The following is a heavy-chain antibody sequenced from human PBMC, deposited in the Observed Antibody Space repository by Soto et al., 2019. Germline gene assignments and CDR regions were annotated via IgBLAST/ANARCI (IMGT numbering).Heavy chain of an antibody. Sequence: PSETLSLTCTVSGGSISNYYWSWIRQTPGKGLEWIGYIYYTGSTNYNPSLKSRVSFSVDTSKNQFSLRLSSVTAADTAVYYCARYYSSSGTCYYFDYWGQGTLVTVSS. J-gene: IGHJ4*02. V-gene: IGHV4-59*01. CDR3: ARYYSSSGTCYYFDY. CDR2: IYYTGST. D-gene: IGHD2-2*01. CDR1: GGSISNYY.